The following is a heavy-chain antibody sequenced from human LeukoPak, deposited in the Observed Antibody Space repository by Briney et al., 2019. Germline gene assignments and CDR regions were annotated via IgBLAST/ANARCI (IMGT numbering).Heavy chain of an antibody. V-gene: IGHV4-59*01. CDR3: ARGEWEIGLFFDY. CDR2: IYYSGST. Sequence: PSETLSLTCTVSADSISSYYWNWIRQPPGKGLEWIGYIYYSGSTDYNPSLKSRVTISLDTSKNQFSLKLSSVTAADTAVYYCARGEWEIGLFFDYWGQGTLVTVSS. D-gene: IGHD1-26*01. CDR1: ADSISSYY. J-gene: IGHJ4*02.